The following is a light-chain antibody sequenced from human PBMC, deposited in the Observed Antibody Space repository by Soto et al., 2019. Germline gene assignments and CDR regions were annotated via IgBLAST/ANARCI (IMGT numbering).Light chain of an antibody. CDR1: SSDVGGYNY. V-gene: IGLV2-14*01. CDR3: SSYTSSSTVV. Sequence: QSALTQPASVSGSPGQSITISCPGTSSDVGGYNYVSWYQQHPGKAPKLMIYDVSNRPSGVSYRFSGSKSGNMASLTISGLQAEDETDYYCSSYTSSSTVVFGTGTKVTVL. J-gene: IGLJ1*01. CDR2: DVS.